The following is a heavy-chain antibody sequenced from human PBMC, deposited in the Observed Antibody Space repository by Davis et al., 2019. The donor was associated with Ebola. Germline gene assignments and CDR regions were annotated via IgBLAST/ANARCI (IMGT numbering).Heavy chain of an antibody. CDR2: INHSGST. J-gene: IGHJ5*02. D-gene: IGHD3-16*02. CDR1: GGSFSGYY. CDR3: ARGVEADYIWGSYRS. V-gene: IGHV4-34*01. Sequence: PSETLSLTCAVYGGSFSGYYWSWIRQPPGKGLEWIGEINHSGSTNYNPSLKSRVTISVDTSKNQFSLKLSSVTAADTAVYYCARGVEADYIWGSYRSWGQGTLVTVSS.